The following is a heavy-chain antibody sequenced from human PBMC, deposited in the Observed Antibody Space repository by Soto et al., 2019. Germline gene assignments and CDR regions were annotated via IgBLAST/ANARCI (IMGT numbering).Heavy chain of an antibody. Sequence: SETLSLTCTVSGGSISSSSYYWGWIRQPPGKGLEWIGSIYYSGSTYYNPSLKSRVTISVDTSKNQFSLKLSSVTAAGTAVYYCARHRRSTYYYDSSGPDYWGQGTLVTVSS. J-gene: IGHJ4*02. CDR1: GGSISSSSYY. CDR3: ARHRRSTYYYDSSGPDY. D-gene: IGHD3-22*01. CDR2: IYYSGST. V-gene: IGHV4-39*01.